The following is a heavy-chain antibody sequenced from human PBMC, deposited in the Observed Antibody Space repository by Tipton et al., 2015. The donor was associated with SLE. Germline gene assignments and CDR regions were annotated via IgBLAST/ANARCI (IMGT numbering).Heavy chain of an antibody. Sequence: QSGPEVKKPGSSVKVSCKASGGTFSSYAISWVRQAPGQGLGWMGRIIPILGIANYAQKFQGRVTITADKSTSTAYMELSSLRSEDTAVYYCASATTVTPSWAFDIWGQGTMVTVSS. CDR2: IIPILGIA. CDR1: GGTFSSYA. V-gene: IGHV1-69*04. J-gene: IGHJ3*02. D-gene: IGHD4-17*01. CDR3: ASATTVTPSWAFDI.